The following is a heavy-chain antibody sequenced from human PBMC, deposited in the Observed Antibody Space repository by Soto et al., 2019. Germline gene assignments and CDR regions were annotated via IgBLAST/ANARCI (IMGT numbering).Heavy chain of an antibody. D-gene: IGHD3-3*01. V-gene: IGHV1-69-2*01. CDR1: GYTFTDYY. CDR2: VDPEDGET. Sequence: EVQLVQSGAEVKKPGATVKISCKVSGYTFTDYYMHWVQQAPGKGLEWMGLVDPEDGETIYAEKFQGRVTITADTSTDTADMEQSSLRAEDAAVYYSATASRVLEWPNDYWGQGTLVTVSS. CDR3: ATASRVLEWPNDY. J-gene: IGHJ4*02.